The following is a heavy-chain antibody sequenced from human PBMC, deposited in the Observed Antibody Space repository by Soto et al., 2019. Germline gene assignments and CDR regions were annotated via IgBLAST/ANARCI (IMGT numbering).Heavy chain of an antibody. D-gene: IGHD1-26*01. J-gene: IGHJ6*02. CDR2: IIPIFGTA. CDR3: ASYATLVGAELYYYYYGMDV. CDR1: GGTFSSYA. Sequence: ASVKVSCKASGGTFSSYAISWVRQAPGQGLEWMGGIIPIFGTANYAQKFQGRVTITADESTSTAYMELSSLRSEDTAVYYCASYATLVGAELYYYYYGMDVWGQGTTVTVSS. V-gene: IGHV1-69*13.